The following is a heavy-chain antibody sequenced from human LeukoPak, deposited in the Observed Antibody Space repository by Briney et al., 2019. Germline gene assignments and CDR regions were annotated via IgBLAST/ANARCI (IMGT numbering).Heavy chain of an antibody. CDR1: GYTFTSYG. J-gene: IGHJ6*03. D-gene: IGHD6-13*01. V-gene: IGHV1-18*01. CDR2: ISAYNGNT. CDR3: ARDKGGSSWTRGNYYYYMDV. Sequence: ASVKVSCKASGYTFTSYGISWVRQAPGQGLEWMGWISAYNGNTNYAQKLQGRVTMTTDTSTSTAYMELSSLRSEDTAVYYCARDKGGSSWTRGNYYYYMDVWGKGTTVTVSS.